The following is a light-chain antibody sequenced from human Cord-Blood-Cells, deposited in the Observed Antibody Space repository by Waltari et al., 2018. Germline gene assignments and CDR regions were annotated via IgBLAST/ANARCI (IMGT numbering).Light chain of an antibody. V-gene: IGKV3-20*01. CDR2: GAS. Sequence: EIVLTQSPGTLSLSTGERATCSCRASQSVSSSYLAWYQQKPGQAPRLLIYGASSRATGIPDRFSGSGSGTDFTLTISRLEPEDFAVYYCQQYGSSPWTFGQGTKVEIK. CDR1: QSVSSSY. J-gene: IGKJ1*01. CDR3: QQYGSSPWT.